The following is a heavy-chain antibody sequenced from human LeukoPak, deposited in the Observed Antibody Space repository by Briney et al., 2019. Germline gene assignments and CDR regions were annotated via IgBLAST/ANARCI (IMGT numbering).Heavy chain of an antibody. V-gene: IGHV1-24*01. Sequence: ASVKVSCKVSRYTLTELSMHWVRQAPGKGLEWMGGFDPEDGETIYAQKFQGRVTMTEDTSTDTAYMELSSLRSEDTAVYYCATGSGIAVSLRSYWFDPWGQGTLVTVSS. CDR3: ATGSGIAVSLRSYWFDP. CDR1: RYTLTELS. J-gene: IGHJ5*02. D-gene: IGHD6-19*01. CDR2: FDPEDGET.